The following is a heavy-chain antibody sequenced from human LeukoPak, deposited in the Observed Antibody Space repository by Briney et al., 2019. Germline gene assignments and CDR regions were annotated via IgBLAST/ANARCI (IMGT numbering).Heavy chain of an antibody. CDR2: INSDGSST. J-gene: IGHJ3*02. Sequence: PGGSLRLSCAASGFTFSSYWMHWVRQAPGKGLVWVSRINSDGSSTSYADPVKGRFTISRDNAKNTLYLQMNSLRAEDTAVYYCAREGAYDDAFDIWGQGTMVTVSS. CDR3: AREGAYDDAFDI. D-gene: IGHD2-8*01. V-gene: IGHV3-74*01. CDR1: GFTFSSYW.